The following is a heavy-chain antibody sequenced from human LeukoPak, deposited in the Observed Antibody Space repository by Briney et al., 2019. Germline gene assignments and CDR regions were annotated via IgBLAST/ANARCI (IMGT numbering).Heavy chain of an antibody. CDR3: ARRRVYGSQFDP. J-gene: IGHJ5*02. D-gene: IGHD3-10*01. V-gene: IGHV4-34*01. CDR2: INHSGST. Sequence: SETLSLTCAVYGGSFSGYYWSWIRQPPGKGLEWIGEINHSGSTNYNPSLKSRVTISVNTSKNQFSLKLSSVTAADTAVYYCARRRVYGSQFDPWGQGTLVTVSS. CDR1: GGSFSGYY.